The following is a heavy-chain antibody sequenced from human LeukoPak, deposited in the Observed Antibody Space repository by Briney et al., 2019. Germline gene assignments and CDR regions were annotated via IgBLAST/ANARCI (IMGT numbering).Heavy chain of an antibody. Sequence: SETLSLTCAVYGGSFSGYYWSWIRQSPGKGLEWIGEINHSGSTNYNPSLKSRVTISVDTSKNQFSLKLSSVTAADTAVYYCARVPRGFWSGYHYFDYWGQGTLVTVSP. J-gene: IGHJ4*02. V-gene: IGHV4-34*01. D-gene: IGHD3-3*01. CDR1: GGSFSGYY. CDR2: INHSGST. CDR3: ARVPRGFWSGYHYFDY.